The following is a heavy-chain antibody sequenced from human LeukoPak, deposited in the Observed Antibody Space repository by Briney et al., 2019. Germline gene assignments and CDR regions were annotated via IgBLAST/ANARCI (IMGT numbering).Heavy chain of an antibody. CDR3: AELGITMIGGV. CDR1: GFTSSSYS. J-gene: IGHJ6*04. Sequence: GGSLRLSCAASGFTSSSYSMNWVRQAPGKGLEWVSSISSSSSYIYYADSVKGRFTISRDNAKNSLYLQMNSLRAEDTAVYYCAELGITMIGGVWGKGTTVTISS. CDR2: ISSSSSYI. V-gene: IGHV3-21*01. D-gene: IGHD3-10*02.